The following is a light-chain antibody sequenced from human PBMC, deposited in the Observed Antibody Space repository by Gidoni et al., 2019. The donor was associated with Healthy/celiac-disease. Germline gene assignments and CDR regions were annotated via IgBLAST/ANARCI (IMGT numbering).Light chain of an antibody. Sequence: EIVLTQSPGTLSLSPGERATLSCRASQSVSSSYLAWYQQKPGQAPRLLIYGASSRATGIPDRVSGSGSGTDFTLTISRLEPEDFAVYYCQQYGSSGTFGQXTKLEIK. CDR3: QQYGSSGT. CDR1: QSVSSSY. J-gene: IGKJ2*01. V-gene: IGKV3-20*01. CDR2: GAS.